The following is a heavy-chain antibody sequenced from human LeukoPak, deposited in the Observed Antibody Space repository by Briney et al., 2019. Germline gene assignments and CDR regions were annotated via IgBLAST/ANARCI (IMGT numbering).Heavy chain of an antibody. CDR1: GFTFSTYV. D-gene: IGHD3-10*01. V-gene: IGHV3-30-3*01. CDR3: ARDGSGIHFFGYFQH. CDR2: ISYDESNK. J-gene: IGHJ1*01. Sequence: PGRSLRLSCAASGFTFSTYVMHWVRQAPGKGLEWVAVISYDESNKYYADSVKGRFTISRDNSKNTLYMEMNSLRAEDTAVYYCARDGSGIHFFGYFQHWGQGTLVTVSS.